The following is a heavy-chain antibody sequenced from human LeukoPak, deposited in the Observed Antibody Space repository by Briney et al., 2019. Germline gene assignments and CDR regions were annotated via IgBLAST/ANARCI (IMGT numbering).Heavy chain of an antibody. CDR3: ARVWNGQQLVLGDY. J-gene: IGHJ4*02. CDR1: GFTFSTYN. CDR2: ISSGSSTI. V-gene: IGHV3-48*02. Sequence: PGGSLRLSCAASGFTFSTYNMNWVRQAPGKGLEWVSYISSGSSTIYCADSVKGRFTISRDNAKNSLYLQMNSLRDEDTAVYYCARVWNGQQLVLGDYWGQGTLVTVSS. D-gene: IGHD6-13*01.